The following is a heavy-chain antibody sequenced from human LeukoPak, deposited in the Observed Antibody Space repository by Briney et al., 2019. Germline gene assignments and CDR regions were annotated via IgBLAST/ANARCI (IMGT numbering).Heavy chain of an antibody. CDR1: GYSISSGYY. CDR2: IYYSGST. J-gene: IGHJ4*02. D-gene: IGHD6-19*01. CDR3: ARHQRLVKYFDS. V-gene: IGHV4-38-2*02. Sequence: SETLSLTCTVSGYSISSGYYWGWIRQPPGKGLEWIGSIYYSGSTYYNPSLKSRVTISVDTSKNQFSLKLSSVTAADTAVYYCARHQRLVKYFDSWGQGTLVTVSS.